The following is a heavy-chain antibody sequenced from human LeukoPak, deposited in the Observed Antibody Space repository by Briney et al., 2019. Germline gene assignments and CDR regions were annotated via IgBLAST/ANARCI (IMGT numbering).Heavy chain of an antibody. CDR3: ASLMVRGVLYYSDY. CDR2: IYYSGST. V-gene: IGHV4-31*03. D-gene: IGHD3-10*01. J-gene: IGHJ4*02. CDR1: GGSISSGVYY. Sequence: SETLSLTCTVSGGSISSGVYYWSWIRQHPGKGLEWIGYIYYSGSTYYNPSLKSRVTISVDTSENQFSLKLSSVTAADTAVYYCASLMVRGVLYYSDYWGQGTLVTVSS.